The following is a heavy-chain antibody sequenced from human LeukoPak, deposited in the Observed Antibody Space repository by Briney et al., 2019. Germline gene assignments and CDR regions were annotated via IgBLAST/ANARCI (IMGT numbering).Heavy chain of an antibody. CDR3: AREPGFDSSGYLNWFDP. CDR2: ISYSGST. Sequence: SETLSLTCTVSGGSISSYYWSWIRQPPGKGLEWIACISYSGSTKYNLSLKSRVTISVDTSKNQLSLKLSSVTAADTAVYYCAREPGFDSSGYLNWFDPWGQGTLVTVSS. V-gene: IGHV4-59*01. D-gene: IGHD3-22*01. J-gene: IGHJ5*02. CDR1: GGSISSYY.